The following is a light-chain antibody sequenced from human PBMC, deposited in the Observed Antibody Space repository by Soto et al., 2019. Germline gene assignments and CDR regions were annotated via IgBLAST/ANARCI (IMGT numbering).Light chain of an antibody. CDR1: SSDVGGYKY. CDR3: NSYTSSNTWV. J-gene: IGLJ3*02. Sequence: QSALTQPASVSGSPGQSITLSCTGTSSDVGGYKYVSWYQQHSGNAPKVLIYEVSNRPLGVSNRFSGSKSGNTASLTISGLQAEDEAVYYCNSYTSSNTWVFGGGTKLTVL. V-gene: IGLV2-14*01. CDR2: EVS.